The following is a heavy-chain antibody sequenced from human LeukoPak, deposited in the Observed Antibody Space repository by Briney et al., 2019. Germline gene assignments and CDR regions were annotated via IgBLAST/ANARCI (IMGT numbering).Heavy chain of an antibody. D-gene: IGHD2-15*01. CDR1: GGSISGYY. V-gene: IGHV4-59*08. Sequence: SETLSLTCTVSGGSISGYYWSWIRQPPGRGLEWIGYIYYTGSTNYNPSLRSRVTMSLDTSNNQSSLKLSSVTAADTAVYFCARLGYCGGGSCYFEYWGQGTLVTASS. CDR3: ARLGYCGGGSCYFEY. J-gene: IGHJ4*02. CDR2: IYYTGST.